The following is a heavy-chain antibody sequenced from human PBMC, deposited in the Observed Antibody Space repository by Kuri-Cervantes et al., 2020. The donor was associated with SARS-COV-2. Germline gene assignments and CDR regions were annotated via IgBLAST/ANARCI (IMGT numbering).Heavy chain of an antibody. CDR2: IFSNHEK. J-gene: IGHJ4*02. D-gene: IGHD3-9*01. CDR1: GFSLSNARMG. V-gene: IGHV2-26*01. CDR3: ARIRWGYDILTGYYNVIGGFDY. Sequence: SGPTLVKPTETLTLTCPVSGFSLSNARMGVSWIRQPPGKALEWLAHIFSNHEKSYSTSLKSRLTISKDTSKSQVVLTMANMDPVDTATYYCARIRWGYDILTGYYNVIGGFDYWGQGTLVTVSS.